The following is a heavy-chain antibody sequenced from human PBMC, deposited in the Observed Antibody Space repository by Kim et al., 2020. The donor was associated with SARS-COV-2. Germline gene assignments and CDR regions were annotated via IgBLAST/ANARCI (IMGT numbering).Heavy chain of an antibody. J-gene: IGHJ4*02. D-gene: IGHD1-7*01. CDR3: AREGSELLFDY. CDR2: INTNTGKP. CDR1: GYPFISYS. Sequence: ASVKVSCKAFGYPFISYSIHWARQAPGQGLQWMGLINTNTGKPTYAQGFTGRFIFSLDTSLNPAHLQISDLKAEDSGLYYCAREGSELLFDYWGQGTLVTVSS. V-gene: IGHV7-4-1*02.